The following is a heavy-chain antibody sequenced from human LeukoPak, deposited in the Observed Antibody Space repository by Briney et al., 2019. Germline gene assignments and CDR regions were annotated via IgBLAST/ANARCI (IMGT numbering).Heavy chain of an antibody. J-gene: IGHJ5*02. D-gene: IGHD3-10*01. Sequence: PSGGSLRLSCAASGFTFSSYAMSWVRQAPGKGLEWVSAISGSGGSTYYADSVKGRFTISRDNSKNTLYLQMNSLRAEDTAVYYCARVLLWFGELSRGFDPWGQGTLVTVSS. CDR1: GFTFSSYA. CDR2: ISGSGGST. V-gene: IGHV3-23*01. CDR3: ARVLLWFGELSRGFDP.